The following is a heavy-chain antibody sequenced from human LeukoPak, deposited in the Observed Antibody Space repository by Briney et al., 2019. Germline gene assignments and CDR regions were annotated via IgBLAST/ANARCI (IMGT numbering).Heavy chain of an antibody. CDR2: IIPIFGTA. J-gene: IGHJ6*03. Sequence: SVTVSCKASGGTFSSYAISWVRQAPGQGLEWMGGIIPIFGTANYAQKFQGRVTITADKSTSTAYMELSSLRSEDTAVYYCARDNEDIAAAGKVSSRSYYYYMDVWGKGTTVTVSS. CDR3: ARDNEDIAAAGKVSSRSYYYYMDV. V-gene: IGHV1-69*06. D-gene: IGHD6-13*01. CDR1: GGTFSSYA.